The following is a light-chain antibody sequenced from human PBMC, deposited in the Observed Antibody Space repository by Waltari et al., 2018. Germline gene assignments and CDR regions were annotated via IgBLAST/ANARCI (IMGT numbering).Light chain of an antibody. CDR2: GAS. CDR3: EQYGDSPRT. J-gene: IGKJ5*01. CDR1: HIVYARY. V-gene: IGKV3-20*01. Sequence: EIVLTQSPGTLSLSPGDGATLSCRASHIVYARYLAWYQQRPGPAPRLVIYGASTRAPGIPDRCSGSASGTEFTLTISKLEPEDFAVYYCEQYGDSPRTFGQGTRLEIK.